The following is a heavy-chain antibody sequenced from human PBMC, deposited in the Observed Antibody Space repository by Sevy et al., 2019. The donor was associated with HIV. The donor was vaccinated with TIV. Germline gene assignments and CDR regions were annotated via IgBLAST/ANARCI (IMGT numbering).Heavy chain of an antibody. CDR2: MNGSGGT. CDR1: GGSFSGYY. J-gene: IGHJ4*02. CDR3: ARGVSDFWSGPGL. Sequence: SETLSLTCAVSGGSFSGYYWSWIRQPPGKGLEWIGEMNGSGGTNYNPSLKRRVTISVDTSKNQFSLKFSSVTAADTAMYYCARGVSDFWSGPGLWGQGTLVTVSS. D-gene: IGHD3-3*01. V-gene: IGHV4-34*01.